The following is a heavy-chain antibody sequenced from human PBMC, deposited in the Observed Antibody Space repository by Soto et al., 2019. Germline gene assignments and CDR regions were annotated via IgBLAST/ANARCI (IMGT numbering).Heavy chain of an antibody. V-gene: IGHV5-51*01. CDR2: IYPGDSDT. J-gene: IGHJ6*02. D-gene: IGHD3-3*01. Sequence: WDARKISCKCSGYSFTSDWIGWVRQSPGKGLEGMGIIYPGDSDTRYSPSFQGHVTISADKSISTAYLQWSSLKASDTAMYYCARLSYDFWSGKLYSYYYGMDVWGQGPTVTVSS. CDR3: ARLSYDFWSGKLYSYYYGMDV. CDR1: GYSFTSDW.